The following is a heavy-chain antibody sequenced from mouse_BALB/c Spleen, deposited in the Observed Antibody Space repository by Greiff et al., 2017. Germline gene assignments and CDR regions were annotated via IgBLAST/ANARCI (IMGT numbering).Heavy chain of an antibody. CDR2: INSNGGST. Sequence: EVQLVESGGGLVKLGGSLKLSCAASGFTFSSYYMSWVRQTPEKRLELVAAINSNGGSTYYPDTVKGRFTISRDNAKNTLYLQMSSLKSEDTALYYCARHVGNYVAWFAYWGQGTLVTDSA. D-gene: IGHD1-1*01. CDR1: GFTFSSYY. V-gene: IGHV5-6-2*01. J-gene: IGHJ3*01. CDR3: ARHVGNYVAWFAY.